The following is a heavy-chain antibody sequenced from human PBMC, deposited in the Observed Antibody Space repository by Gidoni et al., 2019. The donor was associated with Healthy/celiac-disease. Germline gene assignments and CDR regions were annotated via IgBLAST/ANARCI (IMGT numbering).Heavy chain of an antibody. CDR2: ISSSSSYI. CDR3: ARVPVSGDAFDI. J-gene: IGHJ3*02. V-gene: IGHV3-21*01. CDR1: GFTFSSYS. Sequence: EVQLVEYGGGLVKPGGFLRLSCAASGFTFSSYSMNWVRQAPGKGLEWVSSISSSSSYIYYADSVKGRFTISRDNAKNSLYLQMNSLRAEDTAVYYCARVPVSGDAFDIWGQGTMVTVSS.